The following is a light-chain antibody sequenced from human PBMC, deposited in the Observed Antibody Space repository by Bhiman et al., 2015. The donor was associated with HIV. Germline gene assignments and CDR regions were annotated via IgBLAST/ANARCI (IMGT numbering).Light chain of an antibody. V-gene: IGLV2-14*02. CDR2: EVT. CDR1: SSAVGNYNL. Sequence: QSALTQPASVSGSPGQSITISCTGTSSAVGNYNLVSWYQRHPGKAPKLMIYEVTKRPSGVSNRFSGSKSGNTASLTISGLQAEDEADYYCSSYTSSSMSRFVFGGGTKLTVL. CDR3: SSYTSSSMSRFV. J-gene: IGLJ2*01.